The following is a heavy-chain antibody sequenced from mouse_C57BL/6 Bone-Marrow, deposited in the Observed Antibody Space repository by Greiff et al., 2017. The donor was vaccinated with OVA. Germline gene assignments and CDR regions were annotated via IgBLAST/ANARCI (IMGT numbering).Heavy chain of an antibody. Sequence: VKLMESGPALVKPGASVKISCKASGYAFSSSWMNWVKQRPGKGLEWIGRIYPGDGDTTYNGKFKGKATLTADKSSSTAYMQLRSLTSEDSAVYFCARHEDSFYSSDFDYWGQGTTLTVSS. V-gene: IGHV1-82*01. D-gene: IGHD2-12*01. J-gene: IGHJ2*01. CDR1: GYAFSSSW. CDR3: ARHEDSFYSSDFDY. CDR2: IYPGDGDT.